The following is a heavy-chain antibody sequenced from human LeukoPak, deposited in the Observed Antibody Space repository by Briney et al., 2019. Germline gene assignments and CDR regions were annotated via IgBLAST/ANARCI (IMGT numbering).Heavy chain of an antibody. CDR3: AREDTMVRGVDAFDI. V-gene: IGHV4-61*01. Sequence: SETLSLTCTVSGYSISSGYYWGWIRPPPGKGLEWIGYIYYSGSTNYNPSLKSRVTISVDTSKNQFSLKLSSVTAADTAVYYCAREDTMVRGVDAFDIWGQGTMVTVSS. D-gene: IGHD3-10*01. CDR1: GYSISSGYY. CDR2: IYYSGST. J-gene: IGHJ3*02.